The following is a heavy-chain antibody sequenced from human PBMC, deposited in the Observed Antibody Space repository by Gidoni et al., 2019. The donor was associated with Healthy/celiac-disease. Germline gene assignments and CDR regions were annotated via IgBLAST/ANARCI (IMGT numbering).Heavy chain of an antibody. CDR1: GSPFSGYA. CDR3: AKDFQQLVRTYYMDV. D-gene: IGHD6-13*01. J-gene: IGHJ6*03. V-gene: IGHV3-23*01. Sequence: EVQLLESGGGLVQPGGSLRLPWAASGSPFSGYAMSWVRQAPGKGLEWVSAISGSGGSTYYADSVKGRFTISRDNSKNTLYLQMNSLRAEDTAVYYCAKDFQQLVRTYYMDVWGKGTTVTVSS. CDR2: ISGSGGST.